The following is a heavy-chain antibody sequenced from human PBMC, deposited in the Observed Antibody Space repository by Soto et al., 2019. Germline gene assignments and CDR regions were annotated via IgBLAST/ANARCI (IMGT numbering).Heavy chain of an antibody. CDR1: GFTFSSYS. V-gene: IGHV3-48*02. D-gene: IGHD3-10*01. Sequence: GGSLRLSCAASGFTFSSYSMNWVRQAPGKGLEWVSYISSSSTIYYADSVKGRFTISRDNAKNSLYLQMNSLRDEDTAVYYCARSLRGVIIDFDSWGQGNLVTVSS. CDR2: ISSSSTI. J-gene: IGHJ4*02. CDR3: ARSLRGVIIDFDS.